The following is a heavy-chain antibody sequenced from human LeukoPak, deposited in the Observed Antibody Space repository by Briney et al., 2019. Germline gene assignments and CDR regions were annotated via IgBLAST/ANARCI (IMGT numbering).Heavy chain of an antibody. D-gene: IGHD5-12*01. CDR2: FSGRGGGT. CDR3: ARDRDFSGYLPHDY. J-gene: IGHJ4*02. CDR1: GYSISIGYY. Sequence: ETLSLTCTVSGYSISIGYYWGWIRQPPGKGLEWLSAFSGRGGGTYYADSVKGRFTISRDDSKNTLYLQMNSLRDEDTAVYYCARDRDFSGYLPHDYWGQGTLVTVSS. V-gene: IGHV3-23*01.